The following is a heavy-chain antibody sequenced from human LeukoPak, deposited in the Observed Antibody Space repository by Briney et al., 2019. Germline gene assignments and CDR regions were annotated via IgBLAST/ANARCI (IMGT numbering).Heavy chain of an antibody. CDR3: ARPKTRFGELLP. V-gene: IGHV3-74*01. CDR1: GFTFSSFW. Sequence: GGSLRLSCAASGFTFSSFWMHWVRQAPGKGLVWVSRINSDGSSTNYADSVKGRFTISRDNAKNTLYLQMNSLRVEDTAMYYCARPKTRFGELLPWGQGTLVTVSS. D-gene: IGHD3-10*01. CDR2: INSDGSST. J-gene: IGHJ5*02.